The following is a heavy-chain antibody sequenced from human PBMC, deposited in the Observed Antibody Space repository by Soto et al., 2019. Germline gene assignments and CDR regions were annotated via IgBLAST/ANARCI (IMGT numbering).Heavy chain of an antibody. CDR1: GFTFSGSS. J-gene: IGHJ4*02. Sequence: GSLRLSCAASGFTFSGSSVHWVRQASGKGLEWVGRIRNKANSYATAYAASVRGRFTISRDDSKNTAFLQMNSLNTEDTAVYYCISHSPEDMIRTWGQGTLVTVSS. CDR3: ISHSPEDMIRT. D-gene: IGHD2-15*01. CDR2: IRNKANSYAT. V-gene: IGHV3-73*01.